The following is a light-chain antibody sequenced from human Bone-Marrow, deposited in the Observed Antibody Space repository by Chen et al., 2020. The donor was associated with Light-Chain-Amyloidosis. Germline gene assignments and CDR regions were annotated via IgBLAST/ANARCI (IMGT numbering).Light chain of an antibody. V-gene: IGKV3-20*01. J-gene: IGKJ4*01. Sequence: EIVLTQSPGTLSLSPGEGANLSCRASQTISSNYLTWYQQTFGLAPRLLIYGSSSRPTGIPDRFTGSGYGTDFSLTINRLEPEDFATYYGQQYGTSPLTFGVGTKVEIK. CDR1: QTISSNY. CDR2: GSS. CDR3: QQYGTSPLT.